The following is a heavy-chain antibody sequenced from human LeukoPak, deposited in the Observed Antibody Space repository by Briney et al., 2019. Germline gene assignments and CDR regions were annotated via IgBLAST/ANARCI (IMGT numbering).Heavy chain of an antibody. D-gene: IGHD2-2*02. CDR3: ARAQYCSSTSCYTDQYYYYYMDV. CDR2: IIPIFGAA. V-gene: IGHV1-69*05. Sequence: SVKVSSKASGGTFSSDAITWGRQVPGQGLEWMGGIIPIFGAANYAQKFQGRVTITTDESTSTAYMELSSLRSEDTAVYYCARAQYCSSTSCYTDQYYYYYMDVWGKGTTVTVSS. J-gene: IGHJ6*03. CDR1: GGTFSSDA.